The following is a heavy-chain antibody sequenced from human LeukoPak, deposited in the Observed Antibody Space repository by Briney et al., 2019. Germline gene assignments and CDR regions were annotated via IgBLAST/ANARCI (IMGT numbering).Heavy chain of an antibody. J-gene: IGHJ3*02. CDR3: TKDTSYCTGTRCYPDAFLI. Sequence: GGSLRLSCTASGFTFTEYAMSWVRHSPGKGLEWVSAISVTGTRTYYADSVKGRFTISRDNSKNTLYLQMNSLRAEDTAVYSCTKDTSYCTGTRCYPDAFLIWAQGTMVTVSS. V-gene: IGHV3-23*01. CDR2: ISVTGTRT. D-gene: IGHD2-2*01. CDR1: GFTFTEYA.